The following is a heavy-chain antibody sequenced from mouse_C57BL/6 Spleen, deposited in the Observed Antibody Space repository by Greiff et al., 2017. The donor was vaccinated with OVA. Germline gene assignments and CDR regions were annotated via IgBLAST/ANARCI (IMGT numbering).Heavy chain of an antibody. D-gene: IGHD2-5*01. J-gene: IGHJ4*01. CDR3: ARSEAYYSNYVDAMDY. Sequence: VQLQQSGPELVKPGASVKISCKASGYTFTDYYMNWVKQSHGKSLEWIGDINPNNGGTSYNQKFKGKATLTVDKSSSTAYMELRSLTSEDSAVYYCARSEAYYSNYVDAMDYWGQGTSVTVSS. CDR2: INPNNGGT. CDR1: GYTFTDYY. V-gene: IGHV1-26*01.